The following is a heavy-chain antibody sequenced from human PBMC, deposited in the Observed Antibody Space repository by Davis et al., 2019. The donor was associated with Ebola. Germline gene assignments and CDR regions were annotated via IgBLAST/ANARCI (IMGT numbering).Heavy chain of an antibody. CDR3: ARSKAVHDAFDV. V-gene: IGHV7-4-1*02. CDR2: INTETGNP. Sequence: ASVKVSCKASGGTFSSYAISWVRQAPGQGLEWMGWINTETGNPTYAQGFTGRFDFSLDTSVSTAYLQISSLKPDDTAVYYCARSKAVHDAFDVWGQGTLVTVSS. CDR1: GGTFSSYA. J-gene: IGHJ3*01. D-gene: IGHD1-1*01.